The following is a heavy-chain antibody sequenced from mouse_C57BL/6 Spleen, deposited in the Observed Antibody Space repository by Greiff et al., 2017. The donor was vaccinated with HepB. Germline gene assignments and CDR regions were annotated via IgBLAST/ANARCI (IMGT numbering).Heavy chain of an antibody. Sequence: EVMLVESGGGLVKPGGSLKLSCAASGFTFSSYAMSWVRQTPEKRLEWVATISDGGSYTYYPDNVKGRFTISRDNAKNNLYLQMSHLKSEDTAMYYCARDDYCSSYLDYWGQGTTLTVSS. CDR1: GFTFSSYA. D-gene: IGHD1-1*01. V-gene: IGHV5-4*01. CDR3: ARDDYCSSYLDY. CDR2: ISDGGSYT. J-gene: IGHJ2*01.